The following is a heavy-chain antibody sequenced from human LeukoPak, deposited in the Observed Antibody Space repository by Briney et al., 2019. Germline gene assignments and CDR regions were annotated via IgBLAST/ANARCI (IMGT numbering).Heavy chain of an antibody. Sequence: ASVKVSCKASGYTFTSYGISWVRQAPGQGLEWMGWISAYNGNTNYAQKLQGRVTMTTDTSTSTAYMELRSLRSEDTAVYYCARPGYCSSTSCLRAYYFDYWGQGTLVTVSS. CDR2: ISAYNGNT. CDR1: GYTFTSYG. J-gene: IGHJ4*02. D-gene: IGHD2-2*01. CDR3: ARPGYCSSTSCLRAYYFDY. V-gene: IGHV1-18*01.